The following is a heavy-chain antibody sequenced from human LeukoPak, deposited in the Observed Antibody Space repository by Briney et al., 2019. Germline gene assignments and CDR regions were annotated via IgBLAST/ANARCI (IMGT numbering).Heavy chain of an antibody. D-gene: IGHD3-22*01. J-gene: IGHJ6*03. CDR2: MSYTGMYE. Sequence: PGGSLRLSCAASRFTFSIYAMHWVRQAPGKGLGWVAVMSYTGMYEYYADSVKGRFTISRDNSTNTLYLQMNSLRVDDTAVYYCARAADYYDSSGQYYMDVWGKGTTVTVSS. CDR3: ARAADYYDSSGQYYMDV. V-gene: IGHV3-30*04. CDR1: RFTFSIYA.